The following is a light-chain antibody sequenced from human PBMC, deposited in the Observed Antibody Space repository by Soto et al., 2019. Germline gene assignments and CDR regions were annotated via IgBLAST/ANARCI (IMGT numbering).Light chain of an antibody. CDR1: SSNIGSTT. Sequence: QSVLTQTPSASGTPGKRVTIYCSGSSSNIGSTTVSWYQQLPGAALKLLIYSNDQWPSGVPDRFSGSKSGTSASLAISGLQSEDEADYYCASWDDSLNGFVFGTGTKVTVL. V-gene: IGLV1-44*01. J-gene: IGLJ1*01. CDR2: SND. CDR3: ASWDDSLNGFV.